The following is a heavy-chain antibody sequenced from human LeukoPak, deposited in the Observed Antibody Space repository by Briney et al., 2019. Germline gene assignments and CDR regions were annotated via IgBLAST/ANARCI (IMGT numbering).Heavy chain of an antibody. CDR1: GGSISSYY. V-gene: IGHV4-59*01. CDR2: MYYSGST. D-gene: IGHD5-18*01. Sequence: ASETLSLTCTVSGGSISSYYWSWIRQPPGKGLEGIGYMYYSGSTNYNPSLKSRVTISVDTSKNQFSLKLSSVTAADTAVYYCARDDTAMVNWGQGTLVTVSS. J-gene: IGHJ4*02. CDR3: ARDDTAMVN.